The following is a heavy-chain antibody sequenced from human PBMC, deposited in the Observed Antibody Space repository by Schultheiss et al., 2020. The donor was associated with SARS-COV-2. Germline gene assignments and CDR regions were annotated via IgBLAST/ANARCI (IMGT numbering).Heavy chain of an antibody. CDR2: INPNSGGT. CDR3: ARGPAARAFDY. D-gene: IGHD6-6*01. Sequence: ASVKVSCKASGYTFTGYYMHWVRQAPGQGLEWMGWINPNSGGTNYAQKFQGRVTMTTDTSTSTAYMELRSLRSDDTAVYYCARGPAARAFDYWGQGTLVTVSS. CDR1: GYTFTGYY. V-gene: IGHV1-2*02. J-gene: IGHJ4*02.